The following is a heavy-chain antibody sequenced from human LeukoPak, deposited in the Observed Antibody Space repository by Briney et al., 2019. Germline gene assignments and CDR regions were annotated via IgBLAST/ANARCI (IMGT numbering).Heavy chain of an antibody. J-gene: IGHJ6*02. CDR3: ARGSWSWDYYYGMDV. D-gene: IGHD1-26*01. Sequence: GGSLRLSCAASGFTFSSYSMNWVRQAPGKGLEWVSSISSSSSYICYADSVKGRFTISRDNAKNSLYLQMNSLRAEDTAVYYCARGSWSWDYYYGMDVWGQGTTVTVSS. CDR2: ISSSSSYI. CDR1: GFTFSSYS. V-gene: IGHV3-21*01.